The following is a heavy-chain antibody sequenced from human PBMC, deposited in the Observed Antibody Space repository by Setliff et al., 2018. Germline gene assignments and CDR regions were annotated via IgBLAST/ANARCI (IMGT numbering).Heavy chain of an antibody. V-gene: IGHV1-18*01. J-gene: IGHJ4*02. CDR1: GYTFNTYG. D-gene: IGHD3-3*01. CDR3: ATRTPVTFSGVVTTV. Sequence: GASVKVSCKTSGYTFNTYGISWVRQAPGQGLEWMGWISCYNGDRRYAQSLQGRVTVTTDTSTNTVYMELRNLRPDDKAIYYCATRTPVTFSGVVTTVWGQGSLVTVSS. CDR2: ISCYNGDR.